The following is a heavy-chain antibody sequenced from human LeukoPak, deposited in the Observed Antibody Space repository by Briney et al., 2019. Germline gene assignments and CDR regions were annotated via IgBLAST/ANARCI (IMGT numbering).Heavy chain of an antibody. D-gene: IGHD1-26*01. CDR3: ARGGVGATTGDAFDI. V-gene: IGHV3-21*01. J-gene: IGHJ3*02. CDR1: GFTFSSYS. Sequence: GGSLRLSCAASGFTFSSYSMNWVRQAPGKGLEWVSSISSSSSYIYYADSVKGRFTISRDNAKNSLYLQMNSLRAEDTAVYYCARGGVGATTGDAFDIWGQGTMVTVSS. CDR2: ISSSSSYI.